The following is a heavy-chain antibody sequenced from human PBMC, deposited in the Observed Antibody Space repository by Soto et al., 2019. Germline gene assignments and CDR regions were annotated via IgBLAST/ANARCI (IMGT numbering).Heavy chain of an antibody. CDR3: VECGNDF. CDR1: RFMFSSAW. Sequence: EVHVVESGGDLVRPGGSLTLSCATSRFMFSSAWMSWVRQAPGRGLEWVARIKSKSEGETRDYAAPVKGRFDISRDDSKKMVYLQMNSLKAEDTGLYDCVECGNDFWGQGTLVTVSS. CDR2: IKSKSEGETR. J-gene: IGHJ4*02. V-gene: IGHV3-15*01. D-gene: IGHD1-26*01.